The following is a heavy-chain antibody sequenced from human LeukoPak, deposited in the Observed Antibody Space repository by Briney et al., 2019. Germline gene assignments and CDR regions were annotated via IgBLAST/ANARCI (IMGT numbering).Heavy chain of an antibody. CDR1: GFTVSSNY. J-gene: IGHJ2*01. CDR3: AKSRGESYFDL. V-gene: IGHV3-23*01. CDR2: ISGGGGIT. D-gene: IGHD4-17*01. Sequence: GGSLRLSCAASGFTVSSNYMSWVRQAPGKGLEWVSRISGGGGITYYADSVKGRFTLSRDNSKNTLFLQMNSLRAEDTAVYYCAKSRGESYFDLWGRGILVTVSS.